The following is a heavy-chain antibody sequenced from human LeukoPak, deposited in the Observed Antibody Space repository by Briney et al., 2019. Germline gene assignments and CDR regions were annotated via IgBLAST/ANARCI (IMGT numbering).Heavy chain of an antibody. V-gene: IGHV3-53*01. J-gene: IGHJ4*02. D-gene: IGHD5-18*01. Sequence: PGSFLILSCAASGIIISNYYISLLHQPPGKLLWLVSINFTGGSTSYDDSLTGRFTISRDNSKNTLYIKMNSLRAEDTAVYYCARAMKVDTAIWSPYYFDYWGQGTLVTVSS. CDR1: GIIISNYY. CDR3: ARAMKVDTAIWSPYYFDY. CDR2: NFTGGST.